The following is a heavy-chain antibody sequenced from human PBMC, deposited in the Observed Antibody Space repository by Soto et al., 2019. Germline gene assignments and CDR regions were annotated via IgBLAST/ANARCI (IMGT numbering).Heavy chain of an antibody. J-gene: IGHJ4*02. CDR3: ARETGLRSSGWSYYFDF. D-gene: IGHD6-19*01. CDR2: ISGSGGTI. CDR1: GFTLSSYS. Sequence: EVQLVESGGGMVQPGGSLRVSCAASGFTLSSYSMHWVRQAPGKGLEWVSYISGSGGTIYYADSVKGRFTISRDNAKNSLSVQMNSLRDEDTAVYFCARETGLRSSGWSYYFDFCVQGTRVTVSS. V-gene: IGHV3-48*02.